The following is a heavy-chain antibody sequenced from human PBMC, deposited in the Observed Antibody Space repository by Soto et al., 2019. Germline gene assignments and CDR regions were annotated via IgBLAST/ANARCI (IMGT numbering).Heavy chain of an antibody. CDR2: IYYDGST. V-gene: IGHV4-39*02. Sequence: QLQLQESGPGLVKPSETLSLTCSVSGGSITTSSYNWDWIRQPPGKGLECIGTIYYDGSTSYNPSLKSQVTLSVDTSKNHFALKVNSVTAADTAVYYWARFYGNAFDVWGRGKVVTVSS. CDR1: GGSITTSSYN. CDR3: ARFYGNAFDV. D-gene: IGHD3-10*01. J-gene: IGHJ3*01.